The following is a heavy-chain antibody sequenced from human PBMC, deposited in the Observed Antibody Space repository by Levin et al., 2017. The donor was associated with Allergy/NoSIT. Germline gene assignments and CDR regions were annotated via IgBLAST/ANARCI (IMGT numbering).Heavy chain of an antibody. CDR2: IYHSGST. CDR3: ASVQWLVFGYFYYGMDA. J-gene: IGHJ6*02. Sequence: SQTLSLPCTVSGGSISTYYWSWIRQPPGKGLEWIGYIYHSGSTYYNPSLKSRVTISVDTSKNQFYLKLTSVTAADTAVYYCASVQWLVFGYFYYGMDAWGQGTTVTVSS. V-gene: IGHV4-59*01. CDR1: GGSISTYY. D-gene: IGHD6-19*01.